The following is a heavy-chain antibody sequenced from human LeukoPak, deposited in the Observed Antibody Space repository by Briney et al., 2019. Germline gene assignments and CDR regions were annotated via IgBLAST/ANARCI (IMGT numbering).Heavy chain of an antibody. CDR1: GGSISSYY. Sequence: SETLSLTCTVSGGSISSYYWSWIRQPPGKGLEWIGYIYYSGSTNYNPSLKSRVTISVDTFKNQFSLKLSSVTAADTAVYYCARDRFSSSWYYFDYWGQGTLVTVSS. CDR2: IYYSGST. CDR3: ARDRFSSSWYYFDY. J-gene: IGHJ4*02. D-gene: IGHD6-13*01. V-gene: IGHV4-59*01.